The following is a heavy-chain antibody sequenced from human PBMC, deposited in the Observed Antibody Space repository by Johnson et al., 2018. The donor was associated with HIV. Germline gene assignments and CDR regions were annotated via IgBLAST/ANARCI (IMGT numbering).Heavy chain of an antibody. V-gene: IGHV3-7*03. D-gene: IGHD3-22*01. CDR1: GFIFSSYW. CDR2: IKQDRSEE. J-gene: IGHJ3*02. CDR3: TTTGTWYYDSSGYSTSDAFDI. Sequence: VQLVESGGGVVQPGGSLRLSCAAPGFIFSSYWMSWVRQAPGKGLEWVANIKQDRSEEYYVDSVKGRFTISRDNAKNTLYLQMNSLKTEDTALYYCTTTGTWYYDSSGYSTSDAFDIWGQGTMVTVSS.